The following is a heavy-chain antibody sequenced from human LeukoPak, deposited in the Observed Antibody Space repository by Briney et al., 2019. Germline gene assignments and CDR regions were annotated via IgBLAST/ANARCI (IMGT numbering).Heavy chain of an antibody. CDR1: GYTFTSYA. J-gene: IGHJ6*03. V-gene: IGHV1-69*06. Sequence: GASVKVSCKASGYTFTSYAISWVRQAPGQGLEWMGGIIPIFGTANYAQKFQGRVTITADKSTSTAYMELSSLRSEDTAVYYCARVDHYYDSGDYYSTYYYYYMDVWGKGTTVTVSS. D-gene: IGHD3-22*01. CDR2: IIPIFGTA. CDR3: ARVDHYYDSGDYYSTYYYYYMDV.